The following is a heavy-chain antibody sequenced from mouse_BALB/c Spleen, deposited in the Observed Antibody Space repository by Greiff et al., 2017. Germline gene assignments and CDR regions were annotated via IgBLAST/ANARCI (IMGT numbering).Heavy chain of an antibody. CDR1: GYSFTGYY. J-gene: IGHJ2*01. V-gene: IGHV1-31*01. CDR3: ARPYYGSSFRGYFDY. D-gene: IGHD1-1*01. CDR2: INPYNGAT. Sequence: EVQGVESGPELVKPGASVKISCKASGYSFTGYYMHWVKQSHVKSLEWIGRINPYNGATSYNQNFKDKASLTVDKSSSTAYMELHSLTSEDSAVYYCARPYYGSSFRGYFDYWGQGTTLTVSS.